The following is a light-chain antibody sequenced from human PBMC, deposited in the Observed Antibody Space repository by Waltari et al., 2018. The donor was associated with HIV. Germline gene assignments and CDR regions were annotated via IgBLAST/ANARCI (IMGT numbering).Light chain of an antibody. CDR2: GAS. CDR1: QSVSSNY. Sequence: EIVLTQSPDTLSLSPGERATLSCRASQSVSSNYLAWYRQKPGQAPRLLIYGASSRATGIPDRFSGSGSGTDFTLTISRLEPEDFAVYSCQQYGSSSWTFGQGTKVEIK. CDR3: QQYGSSSWT. V-gene: IGKV3-20*01. J-gene: IGKJ1*01.